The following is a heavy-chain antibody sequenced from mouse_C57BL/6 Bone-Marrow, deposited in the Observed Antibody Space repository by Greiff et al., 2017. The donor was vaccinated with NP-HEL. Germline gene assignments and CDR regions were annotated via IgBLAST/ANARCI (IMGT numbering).Heavy chain of an antibody. CDR3: ARRHYSNFFFDY. CDR1: GFNIQNTY. Sequence: VQLQQSVAELVRPGASVKLSCTASGFNIQNTYMHWVKQRPEQGLEWIGRIDPANGNTKYAPKFQGKATRTADTSSNTAYLQLSSLTSEDTAIYYCARRHYSNFFFDYWGQGTTLTVSS. V-gene: IGHV14-3*01. CDR2: IDPANGNT. J-gene: IGHJ2*01. D-gene: IGHD2-5*01.